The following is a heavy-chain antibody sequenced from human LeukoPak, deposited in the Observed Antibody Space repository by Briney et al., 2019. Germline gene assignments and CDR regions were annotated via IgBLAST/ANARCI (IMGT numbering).Heavy chain of an antibody. CDR1: GFTFGSYS. CDR2: ISSSSTTI. CDR3: ARESSGWYSDY. V-gene: IGHV3-48*02. J-gene: IGHJ4*02. Sequence: GGSLRLSCATSGFTFGSYSMNWVRQAPGKGLEWVSYISSSSTTIKYADSVEGRFTISRDNAQNSLYLQINSLRDEDTAVYYCARESSGWYSDYWGQGTLVTVSS. D-gene: IGHD6-19*01.